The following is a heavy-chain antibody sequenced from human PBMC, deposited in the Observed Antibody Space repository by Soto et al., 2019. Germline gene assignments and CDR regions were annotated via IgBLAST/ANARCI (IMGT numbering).Heavy chain of an antibody. CDR3: ARGYGDLDY. V-gene: IGHV4-34*01. J-gene: IGHJ4*02. Sequence: QVQLQQWGAGLLKPSETLSLTCAVYGGSFSGYYWSWIRQPPGKGLEWIGEINHSGSTNYNPSLKRRVTISVDTAKNQFSLKLSSVTAADTAVYYCARGYGDLDYWGQGTLVTVSS. D-gene: IGHD4-17*01. CDR2: INHSGST. CDR1: GGSFSGYY.